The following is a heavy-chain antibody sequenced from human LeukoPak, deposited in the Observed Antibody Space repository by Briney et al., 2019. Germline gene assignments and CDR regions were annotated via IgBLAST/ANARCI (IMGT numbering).Heavy chain of an antibody. CDR3: ARVGRLYDAFDI. CDR2: IHYSGST. D-gene: IGHD1-26*01. CDR1: GGSISSYY. V-gene: IGHV4-59*01. Sequence: SETLSLTCTVSGGSISSYYWSWIRQPPGKVLEWIGYIHYSGSTNYNPSLKSRVTISVDTSKNQLSLKLAPVTAADTAVYYCARVGRLYDAFDIWGQGTMVTVSS. J-gene: IGHJ3*02.